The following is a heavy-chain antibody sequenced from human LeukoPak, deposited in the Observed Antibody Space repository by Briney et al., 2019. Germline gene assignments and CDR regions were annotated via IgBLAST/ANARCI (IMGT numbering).Heavy chain of an antibody. Sequence: GSLRLSCAASEFTFSSYGMHWVRQAPGRGLEWVSDIYSSGGTFYSESVKGRFTISRDYSKNTLYLQMNSLRADDTAVYYCAKDSNGPAFWGQGTLVTVPS. D-gene: IGHD6-19*01. J-gene: IGHJ4*02. CDR2: IYSSGGT. V-gene: IGHV3-53*01. CDR1: EFTFSSYG. CDR3: AKDSNGPAF.